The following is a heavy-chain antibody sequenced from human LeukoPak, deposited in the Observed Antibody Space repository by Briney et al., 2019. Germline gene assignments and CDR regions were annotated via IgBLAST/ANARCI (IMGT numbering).Heavy chain of an antibody. J-gene: IGHJ4*02. Sequence: PGGSLRLSCAASGFTFDDYGMSWVRQAPGKGLEWVSGINWNGGSTGYADSVKGRFTISRDNSKNTLYLQMNSLRAEDTAVYYCAKEGPSGGSSLDYWGQGTLVTASS. CDR1: GFTFDDYG. CDR3: AKEGPSGGSSLDY. CDR2: INWNGGST. D-gene: IGHD6-13*01. V-gene: IGHV3-20*04.